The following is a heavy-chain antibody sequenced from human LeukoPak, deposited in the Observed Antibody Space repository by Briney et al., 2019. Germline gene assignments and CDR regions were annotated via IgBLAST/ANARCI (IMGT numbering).Heavy chain of an antibody. V-gene: IGHV4-38-2*02. CDR2: IYYSGST. CDR3: ARDLTYGSGSYYKDY. Sequence: PSETLSLTCTVSGYSISSGYYWGWIRQPPGKGLEWIGSIYYSGSTYYNPSLKSRVTISVDTSKNQFSLKLSSVTAADTAVYYCARDLTYGSGSYYKDYWGQGTLVTVSS. CDR1: GYSISSGYY. D-gene: IGHD3-10*01. J-gene: IGHJ4*02.